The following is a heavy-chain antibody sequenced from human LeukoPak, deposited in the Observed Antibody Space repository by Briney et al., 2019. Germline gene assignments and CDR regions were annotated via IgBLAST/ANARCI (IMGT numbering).Heavy chain of an antibody. D-gene: IGHD3-3*01. J-gene: IGHJ6*03. Sequence: GGSLRLSCAASGFTFDDYAMHWVRQTPGKGLEWVSGISWDSGDIGYADSVKGRFTISRDNAKNSLYLQMNSLRAEDTALYYCARGGGDFFLYYMDVWGKGTTVTVSS. CDR1: GFTFDDYA. CDR2: ISWDSGDI. V-gene: IGHV3-9*01. CDR3: ARGGGDFFLYYMDV.